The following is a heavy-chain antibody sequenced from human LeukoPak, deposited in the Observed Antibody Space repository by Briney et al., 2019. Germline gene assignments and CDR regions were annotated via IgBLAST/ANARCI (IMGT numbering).Heavy chain of an antibody. CDR3: ATDRSGTVADYHDAFDI. D-gene: IGHD6-19*01. V-gene: IGHV1-2*02. J-gene: IGHJ3*02. CDR2: INPNSDVT. CDR1: GYTFTGYY. Sequence: EASVKVSCKASGYTFTGYYMHWVRPAPGQGLEWMGWINPNSDVTNYAQKFQGRVTMTRDTSISTAYMELSSLRSEDTAVYYCATDRSGTVADYHDAFDIWGQGTMVTVSS.